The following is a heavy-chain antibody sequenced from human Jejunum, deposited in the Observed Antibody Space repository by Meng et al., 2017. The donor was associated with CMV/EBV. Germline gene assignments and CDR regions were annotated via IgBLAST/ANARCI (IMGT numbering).Heavy chain of an antibody. J-gene: IGHJ4*02. CDR3: ARDYRRGDGSG. CDR1: RITSTGYR. Sequence: AAPRITSTGYRSGGIGQARGKGLEGVSSINSSSTNIKDAASAKGRYTISRDNAKNSLYLQMKSLRADDTAVYYCARDYRRGDGSGWGQGTLVTVSS. CDR2: INSSSTNI. D-gene: IGHD2-21*02. V-gene: IGHV3-21*01.